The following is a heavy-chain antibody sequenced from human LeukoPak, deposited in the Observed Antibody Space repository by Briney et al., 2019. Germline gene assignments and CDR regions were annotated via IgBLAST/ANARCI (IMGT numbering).Heavy chain of an antibody. CDR3: AKGGGTRSFDY. D-gene: IGHD1-1*01. CDR1: GFTFSSYS. J-gene: IGHJ4*02. V-gene: IGHV3-21*04. Sequence: GGSLRLSCAASGFTFSSYSMNWVRQAPGKGLEWVSSISSSSSYIYYADSVKGRFTISRDNAKNSLYLQMNSLRAEDTALYYCAKGGGTRSFDYWGQGTLVTVSS. CDR2: ISSSSSYI.